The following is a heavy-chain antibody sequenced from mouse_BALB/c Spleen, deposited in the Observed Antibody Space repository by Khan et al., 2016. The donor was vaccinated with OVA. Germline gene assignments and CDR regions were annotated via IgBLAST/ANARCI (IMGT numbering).Heavy chain of an antibody. CDR3: ARSLYYGYGYALDC. CDR1: GYSITSDYA. D-gene: IGHD2-2*01. Sequence: EVQLVESGPGLVKPSQSLSLTCTVTGYSITSDYAWNWIRQFPGNKLEWMGYISSTGSTSYNPSLKSRISITRDTSKNQFFLQLKSVTTEDAATDYCARSLYYGYGYALDCWGRGTSVTVSS. V-gene: IGHV3-2*02. J-gene: IGHJ4*01. CDR2: ISSTGST.